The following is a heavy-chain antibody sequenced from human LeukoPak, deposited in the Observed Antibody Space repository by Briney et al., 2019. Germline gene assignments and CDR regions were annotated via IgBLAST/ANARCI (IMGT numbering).Heavy chain of an antibody. CDR1: GYTFTDYY. CDR2: INPNSGGT. J-gene: IGHJ4*02. V-gene: IGHV1-2*02. Sequence: GASVKVSCKASGYTFTDYYIHWVRQAPGQGLEWMGWINPNSGGTNYAQEFQGRVTMARDTSISTAYMELSRLRSDDTAVYYCARGSNWKGVRPPDYWGQGTLVTVSS. CDR3: ARGSNWKGVRPPDY. D-gene: IGHD1-20*01.